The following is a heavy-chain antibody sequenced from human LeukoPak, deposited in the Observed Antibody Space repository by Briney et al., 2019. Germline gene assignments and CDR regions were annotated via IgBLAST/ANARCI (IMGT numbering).Heavy chain of an antibody. J-gene: IGHJ3*02. V-gene: IGHV4-59*08. CDR3: ARRKLERVPGAFDI. CDR1: GGSISNYY. D-gene: IGHD1-1*01. CDR2: IYYSGGT. Sequence: PSETLSLTCTVSGGSISNYYWNWIRQPPGRGLEWIGYIYYSGGTNYNPSLKSRVTISVDTSKNQFSLKLSSVTAADTAVYYCARRKLERVPGAFDIWGQGTMVTVSS.